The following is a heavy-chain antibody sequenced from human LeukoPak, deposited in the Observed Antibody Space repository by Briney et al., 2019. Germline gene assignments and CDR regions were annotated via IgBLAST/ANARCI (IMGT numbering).Heavy chain of an antibody. CDR2: IYTSGST. CDR3: ARENSGSYREFDY. D-gene: IGHD1-26*01. Sequence: SETLSLTCTVSGGSISSYYWSWIRQPAGKGLEWIGRIYTSGSTIYNASLKSRVSMSVDTSKNQCSLKLSSVTAADTAVFYCARENSGSYREFDYWGQGTLVTVSS. V-gene: IGHV4-4*07. J-gene: IGHJ4*02. CDR1: GGSISSYY.